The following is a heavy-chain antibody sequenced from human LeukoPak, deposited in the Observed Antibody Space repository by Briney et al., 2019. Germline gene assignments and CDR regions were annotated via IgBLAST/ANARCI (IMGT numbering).Heavy chain of an antibody. J-gene: IGHJ6*03. CDR1: GFTFSSYW. V-gene: IGHV3-7*01. CDR2: IKQDGSEK. Sequence: GGSLRLSCAASGFTFSSYWMSWVRQAPGKGLEWVANIKQDGSEKNYVDSVKGRFTISRDNAKNSLYLQMNSLRAEDTAVYYCARPVEGYFYDMDVWGKGTTVTISS. CDR3: ARPVEGYFYDMDV.